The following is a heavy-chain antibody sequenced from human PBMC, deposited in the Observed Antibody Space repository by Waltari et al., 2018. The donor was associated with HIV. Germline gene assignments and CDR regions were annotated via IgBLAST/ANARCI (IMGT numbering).Heavy chain of an antibody. CDR3: ARDYCGGDCYLDY. CDR1: GYTFTSYA. Sequence: QVQLVQSGAEVKKPGASVKVSCKASGYTFTSYAMHWVRQAPGQRLEWMGWINAGNGNTKYSQKFQGRVTITRDTSASTAYMELSSLRSEDTAVYYCARDYCGGDCYLDYWGQGTLVTVSS. D-gene: IGHD2-21*02. V-gene: IGHV1-3*01. J-gene: IGHJ4*02. CDR2: INAGNGNT.